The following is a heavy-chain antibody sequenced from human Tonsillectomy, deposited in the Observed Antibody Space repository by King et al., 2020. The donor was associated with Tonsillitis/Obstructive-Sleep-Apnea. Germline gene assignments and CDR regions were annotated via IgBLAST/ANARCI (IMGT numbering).Heavy chain of an antibody. CDR1: GYTFTSYG. CDR3: AREAVAATLDY. J-gene: IGHJ4*02. CDR2: ISTYNGNT. Sequence: VQLVQSGVEVKQPGASVRVSCEASGYTFTSYGVSWVRQAPGQGLECMGWISTYNGNTKYAQKLQGRVTMTTDTSTNTAYMELRSLRSDDTAVYFCAREAVAATLDYLGQGTLVTVSS. D-gene: IGHD2-15*01. V-gene: IGHV1-18*04.